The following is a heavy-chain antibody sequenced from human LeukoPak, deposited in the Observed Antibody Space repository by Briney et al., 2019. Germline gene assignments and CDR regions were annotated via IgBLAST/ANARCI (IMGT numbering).Heavy chain of an antibody. Sequence: PSETLSLTCTVSGGSISSYYWSWIRQPPGKGLEWIGYIYYSGSTNYNPSLKSRVTISVDTSKNQFSLKLSSVTAADTAVYYCARTSITIFGVDAFDIWGQGTMVTVSS. CDR3: ARTSITIFGVDAFDI. CDR2: IYYSGST. D-gene: IGHD3-3*01. V-gene: IGHV4-59*08. J-gene: IGHJ3*02. CDR1: GGSISSYY.